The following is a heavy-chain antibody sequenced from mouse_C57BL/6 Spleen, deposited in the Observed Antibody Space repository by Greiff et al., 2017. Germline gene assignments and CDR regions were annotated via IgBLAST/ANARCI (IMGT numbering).Heavy chain of an antibody. D-gene: IGHD1-1*01. J-gene: IGHJ2*01. CDR1: GYTFTDYY. V-gene: IGHV1-26*01. Sequence: VQLQQSGPELVKPGASVKISCKASGYTFTDYYMNWVKQSHGKSLEWIGDINPNNGGTSYNQKFKGKATLTVDKSSSTAYMELRSLTSEDSAVYYCARFGLYYYGSSPCDYWGQGTTLTVSS. CDR2: INPNNGGT. CDR3: ARFGLYYYGSSPCDY.